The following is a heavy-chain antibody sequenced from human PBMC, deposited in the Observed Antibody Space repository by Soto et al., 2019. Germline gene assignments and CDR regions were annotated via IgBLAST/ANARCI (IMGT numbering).Heavy chain of an antibody. CDR2: IYYSGST. D-gene: IGHD2-15*01. J-gene: IGHJ5*02. Sequence: PSETLSLTCTVSGGSISSYYWSWIRQPPGKGLEWIGYIYYSGSTNYNPSLKSRVTISVDTSKNQFSLRLSSVTAADTAVYYCAGETSLVRGSFDPWGQGTLVTVSS. V-gene: IGHV4-59*01. CDR3: AGETSLVRGSFDP. CDR1: GGSISSYY.